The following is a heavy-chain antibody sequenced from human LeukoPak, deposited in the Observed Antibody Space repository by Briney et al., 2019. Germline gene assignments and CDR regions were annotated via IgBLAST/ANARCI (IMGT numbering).Heavy chain of an antibody. CDR1: GYTFTSYY. CDR2: INPSGGST. Sequence: ASVKVSCKASGYTFTSYYMHWVRQAPGQGLEWMGIINPSGGSTSYAQKFQGRVTMTRDTSTSTVYMELSSLRSEDTAVYYCARAACSGGSCSGYYFDYGGKEPLVTVSS. D-gene: IGHD2-15*01. CDR3: ARAACSGGSCSGYYFDY. J-gene: IGHJ4*02. V-gene: IGHV1-46*01.